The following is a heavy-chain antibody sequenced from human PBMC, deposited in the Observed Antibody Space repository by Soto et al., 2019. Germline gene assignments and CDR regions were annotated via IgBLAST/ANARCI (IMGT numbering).Heavy chain of an antibody. V-gene: IGHV3-74*01. CDR3: ASGGSSLNFDS. Sequence: EVQLVESGGGLVQPGGSLRLSCAASGFTFRSYWMQWVHQAPGKGLVWVSWINSDGSSTSYADSVKGRFTISRDNAKNTLYLQMNSLRVEDTAVYYCASGGSSLNFDSWGQGTLVTVSS. CDR1: GFTFRSYW. CDR2: INSDGSST. D-gene: IGHD6-6*01. J-gene: IGHJ4*02.